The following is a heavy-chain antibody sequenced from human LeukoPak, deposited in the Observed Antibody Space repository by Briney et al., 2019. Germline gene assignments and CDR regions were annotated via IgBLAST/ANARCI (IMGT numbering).Heavy chain of an antibody. J-gene: IGHJ4*02. D-gene: IGHD5-18*01. CDR2: ISSSSSTI. CDR1: GFTFSSYS. V-gene: IGHV3-48*01. CDR3: ARDTAMVPHYFDY. Sequence: PGGSLRFSCAASGFTFSSYSMNWVRQAPGKGLEWVSYISSSSSTIYYADSVKGRFTISRDNAKNSLYLQMNSLRAEDTAVYYCARDTAMVPHYFDYWGQGTLVTVSS.